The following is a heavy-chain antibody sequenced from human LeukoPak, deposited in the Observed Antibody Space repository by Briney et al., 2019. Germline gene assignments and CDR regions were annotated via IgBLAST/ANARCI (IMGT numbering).Heavy chain of an antibody. V-gene: IGHV4-34*01. D-gene: IGHD3-22*01. CDR2: INHSGST. CDR3: AAYYYDSSGYYPYDAFDI. CDR1: GGSFSGYY. J-gene: IGHJ3*02. Sequence: ASETLSLTCAVYGGSFSGYYWSWIRQPPGKGLEWIGEINHSGSTNYNPSLKSRVTISVDTSKNQFSLKLSSVTAADTAVYYCAAYYYDSSGYYPYDAFDIWGQGTMVTVSS.